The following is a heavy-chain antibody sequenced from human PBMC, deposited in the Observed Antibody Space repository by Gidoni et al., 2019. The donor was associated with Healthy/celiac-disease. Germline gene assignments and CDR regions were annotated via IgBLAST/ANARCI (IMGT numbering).Heavy chain of an antibody. D-gene: IGHD1-7*01. CDR1: GFTFGDYA. V-gene: IGHV3-49*05. CDR2: IRSKAYGGTT. Sequence: EVQLVESGGGLVKPGRSLRLSCTASGFTFGDYAMSWFRQAPGKGLEWVGFIRSKAYGGTTEYAASVKGRFTISRDDSKSIAYLQMNSLKTEDTAVYYCTRDGSVDWNYRYYYYYYMDVWGKGTTVTVSS. CDR3: TRDGSVDWNYRYYYYYYMDV. J-gene: IGHJ6*03.